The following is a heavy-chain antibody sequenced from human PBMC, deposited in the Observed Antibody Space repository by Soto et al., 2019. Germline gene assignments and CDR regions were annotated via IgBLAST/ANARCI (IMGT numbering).Heavy chain of an antibody. CDR1: GFSLSTSGVG. CDR3: AHSSYGSGSYYFDY. CDR2: IYWDDDK. D-gene: IGHD3-10*01. J-gene: IGHJ4*02. Sequence: QITLKESGPTLLKPTQTLTLTCTFSGFSLSTSGVGVGWIRQPPGKALEWLALIYWDDDKRYSPSLKSRLTITKDTSKNHVVLTMTNMDPVDTATYYCAHSSYGSGSYYFDYWGQGTLVTVSS. V-gene: IGHV2-5*02.